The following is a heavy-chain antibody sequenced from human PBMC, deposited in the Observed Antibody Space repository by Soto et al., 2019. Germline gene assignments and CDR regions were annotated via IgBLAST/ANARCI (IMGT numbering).Heavy chain of an antibody. CDR3: ARFSGGSYNTYYFYYGMDV. Sequence: ASVKVPCKASGYTFTSYGISWVRQAPGQGLDWMGWISAYNGNTKYAQDLQGRVTMTTDTSTSTAYMELRSLRSDDTAMYYCARFSGGSYNTYYFYYGMDVWGQGTTVTVSS. CDR1: GYTFTSYG. V-gene: IGHV1-18*04. D-gene: IGHD2-15*01. J-gene: IGHJ6*02. CDR2: ISAYNGNT.